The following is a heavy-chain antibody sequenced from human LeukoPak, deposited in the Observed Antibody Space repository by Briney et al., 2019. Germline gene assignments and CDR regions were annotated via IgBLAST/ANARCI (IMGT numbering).Heavy chain of an antibody. J-gene: IGHJ4*02. D-gene: IGHD4-17*01. V-gene: IGHV3-30*18. CDR2: ISNDGSSK. CDR3: AKDGTTVTTVY. CDR1: GFTFSSYG. Sequence: GGSLRLSCAASGFTFSSYGMHWVRQAPGKGLEWVAVISNDGSSKYYADSVKGRFTISRDNSKNTLYLQMNSLRTEDTAVYYCAKDGTTVTTVYWGQGTLVTVSS.